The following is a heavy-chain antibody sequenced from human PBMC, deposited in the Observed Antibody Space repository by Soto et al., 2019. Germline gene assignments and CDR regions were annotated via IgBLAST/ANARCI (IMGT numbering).Heavy chain of an antibody. Sequence: QVQLQESGPGLVKPSQTLSLTCTVSGGSISSGGYYWSWIRQHPGKGLEWIGYIYYSGSTYYNTSLKSRGTISVDTSKNQFSLKLSSVTAADTAVYYCARASSSWYVYYFDYWGQGSLVTVSS. V-gene: IGHV4-31*03. CDR2: IYYSGST. CDR3: ARASSSWYVYYFDY. D-gene: IGHD6-13*01. J-gene: IGHJ4*02. CDR1: GGSISSGGYY.